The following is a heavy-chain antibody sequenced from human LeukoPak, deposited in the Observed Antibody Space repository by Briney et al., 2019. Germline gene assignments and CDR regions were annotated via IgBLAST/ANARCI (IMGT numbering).Heavy chain of an antibody. V-gene: IGHV4-38-2*02. CDR2: IYHSGST. CDR1: GYSISSGSY. CDR3: ARESLVGAADY. Sequence: SETLSLTCTVSGYSISSGSYWGWIRQPPGKGLEWIANIYHSGSTYYTPSLKSRVTISVDKSKNQFSLKLSSVTAADTAVYYCARESLVGAADYWGQGTLVTVSS. D-gene: IGHD1-26*01. J-gene: IGHJ4*02.